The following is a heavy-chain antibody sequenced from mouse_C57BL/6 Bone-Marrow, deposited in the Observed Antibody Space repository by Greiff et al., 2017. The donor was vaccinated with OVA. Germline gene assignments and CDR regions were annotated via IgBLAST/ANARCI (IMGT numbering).Heavy chain of an antibody. CDR1: GYTFTSYW. Sequence: QVQLQQPGAELVRPGTSVKLSCKASGYTFTSYWMHWVKQRPGQGLEWIGVIEPSDSYTNYNQKFKGKATLTVDTSSSTAYMQLSSLTSEDSAVYYCARKGDSSGYAWFAYWGQGTLVTVSA. V-gene: IGHV1-59*01. J-gene: IGHJ3*01. CDR3: ARKGDSSGYAWFAY. CDR2: IEPSDSYT. D-gene: IGHD3-2*02.